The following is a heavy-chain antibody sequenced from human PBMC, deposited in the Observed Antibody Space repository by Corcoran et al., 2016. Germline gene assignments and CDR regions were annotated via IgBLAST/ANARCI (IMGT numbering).Heavy chain of an antibody. V-gene: IGHV5-51*01. CDR3: AGRGKNYDSRFWFDP. Sequence: EVQLVQSGPEVKKPGESLKISCKGSGYSFSSYWIVWVRQMPGKGLEWMGIIYAGDSDTRYSPSFQGQVTISADESLNTAYLQWSSLKASDTAVYYCAGRGKNYDSRFWFDPWGQGTLVTVSS. J-gene: IGHJ5*02. D-gene: IGHD3-22*01. CDR1: GYSFSSYW. CDR2: IYAGDSDT.